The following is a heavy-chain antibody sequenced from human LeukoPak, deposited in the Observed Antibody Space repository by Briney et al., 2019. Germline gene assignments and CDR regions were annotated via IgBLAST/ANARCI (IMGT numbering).Heavy chain of an antibody. CDR1: GGSISSYY. V-gene: IGHV4-59*01. J-gene: IGHJ4*02. CDR3: ASGNWRYYFDS. D-gene: IGHD1-1*01. CDR2: IYYSGST. Sequence: SETLSLTCTVSGGSISSYYWSWIRQPPGKGLEWIGYIYYSGSTNYNPSLKSRVTISVDTSKNQFSLKLSSVTAADTAVYSCASGNWRYYFDSWGQGTLVTVSS.